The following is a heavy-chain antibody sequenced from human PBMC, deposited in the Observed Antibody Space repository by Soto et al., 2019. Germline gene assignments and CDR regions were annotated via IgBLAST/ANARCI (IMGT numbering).Heavy chain of an antibody. D-gene: IGHD6-13*01. CDR1: GFSFSIYA. CDR2: ISGSGGTT. J-gene: IGHJ4*02. Sequence: PGGSLRLSCAASGFSFSIYAMSWVRQAPGKGLEWVSTISGSGGTTYYADSVKGRFTVFRDNSQNTLYLQMDGLTADDTAVYHCAKGRYSTTLYYSDYWGQGSRVTVSS. V-gene: IGHV3-23*01. CDR3: AKGRYSTTLYYSDY.